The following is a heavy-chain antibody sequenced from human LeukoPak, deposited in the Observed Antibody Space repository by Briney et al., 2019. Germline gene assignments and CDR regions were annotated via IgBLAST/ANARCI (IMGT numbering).Heavy chain of an antibody. CDR2: IIPIFGTA. CDR1: GGTFSSYA. Sequence: GASVKVSCKASGGTFSSYAISWVRQAPGQGLEWMGGIIPIFGTANYAQKFQGRVTITADESTSTAYMELSSLRSEDTAVYYCAREGITMIVVVSGFDYWGQGTLVTVSS. CDR3: AREGITMIVVVSGFDY. J-gene: IGHJ4*02. D-gene: IGHD3-22*01. V-gene: IGHV1-69*13.